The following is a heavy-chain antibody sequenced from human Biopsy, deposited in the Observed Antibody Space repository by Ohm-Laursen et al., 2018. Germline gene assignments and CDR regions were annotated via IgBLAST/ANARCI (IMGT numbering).Heavy chain of an antibody. V-gene: IGHV4-39*01. CDR1: GGSISNNNYY. Sequence: TLPLTCIVSGGSISNNNYYWGWIRQPPGKGLAWIGSIFYRGSTHYKPSLKSRVNISVDTSKNQFSLKLNSVTAADTAVYYCARDYDTSGYYYVSWGQGTLVTVSS. CDR3: ARDYDTSGYYYVS. CDR2: IFYRGST. J-gene: IGHJ5*02. D-gene: IGHD3-22*01.